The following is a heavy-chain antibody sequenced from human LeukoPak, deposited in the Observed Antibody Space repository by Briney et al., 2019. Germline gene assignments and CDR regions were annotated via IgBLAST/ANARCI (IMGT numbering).Heavy chain of an antibody. CDR3: ARGTYSYGFGEEYYFDY. CDR2: INTNTGNP. CDR1: GNTFTTYA. D-gene: IGHD5-18*01. J-gene: IGHJ4*02. Sequence: ASVKVSCMASGNTFTTYAMNWVRQAPGQGLEWMGWINTNTGNPTYAQGFTGRFVFSLDTSVSTAYLQITSLKAEDTAVYYCARGTYSYGFGEEYYFDYWGQGTLVTVSS. V-gene: IGHV7-4-1*02.